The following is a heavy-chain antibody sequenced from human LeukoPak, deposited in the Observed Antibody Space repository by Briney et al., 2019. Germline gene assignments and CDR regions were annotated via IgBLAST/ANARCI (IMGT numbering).Heavy chain of an antibody. CDR3: ARVVPAAISYYYYYMDV. Sequence: ASVKVSCKASGYTFTRHYMNWVRQAPGQGLGWMGKINPSSGGTGYAQKFQGRVTITADESTSTAYMELSSLRSEDTAVYYCARVVPAAISYYYYYMDVWGKGTTVTVSS. V-gene: IGHV1-46*01. J-gene: IGHJ6*03. D-gene: IGHD2-2*02. CDR2: INPSSGGT. CDR1: GYTFTRHY.